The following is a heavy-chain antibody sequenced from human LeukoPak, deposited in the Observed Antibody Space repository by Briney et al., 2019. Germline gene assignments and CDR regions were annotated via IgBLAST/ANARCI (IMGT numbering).Heavy chain of an antibody. Sequence: SVKVSCKASGGTFSSYAISWVRQAPGQGLEWMGGIIPIFGTANYAQKFQGRVTTTADESTSTAYMELSSLRSEDTAVYYCARATAMAAYYYYYYGMDVWGQGTTVTVSS. J-gene: IGHJ6*02. CDR2: IIPIFGTA. D-gene: IGHD5-18*01. CDR1: GGTFSSYA. V-gene: IGHV1-69*01. CDR3: ARATAMAAYYYYYYGMDV.